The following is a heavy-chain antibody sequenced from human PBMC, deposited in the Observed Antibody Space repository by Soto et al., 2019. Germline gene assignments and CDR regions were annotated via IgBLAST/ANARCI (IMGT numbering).Heavy chain of an antibody. D-gene: IGHD3-3*01. CDR1: GFTFSDYY. Sequence: PGGSLRLSCAASGFTFSDYYMSWIRQAPGKGLEWVSYISSSGSTIYYADSVKGRFTISRDNAKNSLYLQMNSLRAEDTAVYYCARDGKLEWLPSNSGGWFDPWGQGTLVTVSS. J-gene: IGHJ5*02. CDR3: ARDGKLEWLPSNSGGWFDP. V-gene: IGHV3-11*01. CDR2: ISSSGSTI.